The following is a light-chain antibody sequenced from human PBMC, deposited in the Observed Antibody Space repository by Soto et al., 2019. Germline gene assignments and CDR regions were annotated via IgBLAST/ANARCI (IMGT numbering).Light chain of an antibody. V-gene: IGLV2-8*01. CDR3: SSYAGSNNWV. J-gene: IGLJ3*02. CDR2: EVI. Sequence: QSALTQPPSASGSPGQSVTISCTGTSSDVGDYNYVSWYQQHPGTAPKPMIYEVIKRPSGVPDRFSGSKSGNTASLTVSGLQTEDEADYYCSSYAGSNNWVFGGGTQLTVL. CDR1: SSDVGDYNY.